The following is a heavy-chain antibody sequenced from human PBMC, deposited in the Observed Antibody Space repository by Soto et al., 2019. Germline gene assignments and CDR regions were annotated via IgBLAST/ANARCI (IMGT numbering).Heavy chain of an antibody. Sequence: ASVKVSCKASGYTFTSYGISWVRQAPGQGLEWMGWISVYNGNTNYAQKLQGRVTMTTDTSTSTAYLELRSLRSDDTAVYYCASGWFGEFVYYFDYWGQGTLVTVSS. J-gene: IGHJ4*02. CDR2: ISVYNGNT. D-gene: IGHD3-10*01. CDR1: GYTFTSYG. CDR3: ASGWFGEFVYYFDY. V-gene: IGHV1-18*01.